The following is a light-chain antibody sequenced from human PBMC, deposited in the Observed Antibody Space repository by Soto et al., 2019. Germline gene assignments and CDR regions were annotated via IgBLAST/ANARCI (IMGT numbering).Light chain of an antibody. CDR3: QDYGSSLRT. V-gene: IGKV3-20*01. J-gene: IGKJ1*01. CDR2: GAS. Sequence: EIVLTQSPGTLSLSPGERATPSCRASQTVSTSYLAWYQQKPGQAPRLLIYGASSRPTGIPDKFSGSGSGTHFTVTSSRLEPEDYAVYYCQDYGSSLRTCGRGTKVEIK. CDR1: QTVSTSY.